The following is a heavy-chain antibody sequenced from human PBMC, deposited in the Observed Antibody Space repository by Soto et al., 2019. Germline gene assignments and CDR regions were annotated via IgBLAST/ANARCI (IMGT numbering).Heavy chain of an antibody. Sequence: SETLSLTCAVSGGSISSGGYSWSWIRQPPGKGLEWIGYIYHSGSTYYNPALKSRVTISVDRSKNQFSLKLSSVTAADTAVYYCARLPYYYGSGSYDAFDIWXQGTMVTVS. J-gene: IGHJ3*02. D-gene: IGHD3-10*01. CDR2: IYHSGST. CDR1: GGSISSGGYS. CDR3: ARLPYYYGSGSYDAFDI. V-gene: IGHV4-30-2*01.